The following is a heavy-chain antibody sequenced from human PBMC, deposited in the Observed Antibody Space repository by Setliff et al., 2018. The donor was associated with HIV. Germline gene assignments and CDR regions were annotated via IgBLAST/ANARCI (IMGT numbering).Heavy chain of an antibody. Sequence: SETLSLTCTVSGGSISSGGYYWSWIRQHPGKGLEWIGYISYSGGTYYKPSLKSRVTISVDTSKNQLSLKLSSVTAADTAVYYCARPGVGTVSFDYWGQGTLVTVSS. CDR1: GGSISSGGYY. CDR3: ARPGVGTVSFDY. J-gene: IGHJ4*02. D-gene: IGHD1-7*01. CDR2: ISYSGGT. V-gene: IGHV4-31*03.